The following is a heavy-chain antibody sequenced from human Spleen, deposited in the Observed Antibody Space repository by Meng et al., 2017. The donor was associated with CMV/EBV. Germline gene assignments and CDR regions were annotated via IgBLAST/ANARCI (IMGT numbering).Heavy chain of an antibody. J-gene: IGHJ4*02. V-gene: IGHV4-34*01. Sequence: SETLSLTCAVYDGSFSGYYWSWIRQPPGKGLEWIGEINHSGSTNYNPSLESRVAISIDTSSNQFSLRLSSVTAADTAVYYCARHVGYYDILTGYYMGEFDYWGQGTLVTVSS. CDR1: DGSFSGYY. CDR3: ARHVGYYDILTGYYMGEFDY. CDR2: INHSGST. D-gene: IGHD3-9*01.